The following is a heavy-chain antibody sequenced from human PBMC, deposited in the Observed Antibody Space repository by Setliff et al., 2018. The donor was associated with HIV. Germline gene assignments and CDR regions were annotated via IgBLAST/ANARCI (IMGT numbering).Heavy chain of an antibody. CDR1: GPSFSGYY. J-gene: IGHJ4*02. CDR2: INHSGTT. V-gene: IGHV4-34*01. Sequence: LSLTCAVYGPSFSGYYWNWIRQFPGKSLEWIGEINHSGTTNYSPSFKSRLNISVDVSKNQFSLRLASLSAADMGVYYCARPRNSNNWEAVLFWGQGILVTVSS. CDR3: ARPRNSNNWEAVLF. D-gene: IGHD1-26*01.